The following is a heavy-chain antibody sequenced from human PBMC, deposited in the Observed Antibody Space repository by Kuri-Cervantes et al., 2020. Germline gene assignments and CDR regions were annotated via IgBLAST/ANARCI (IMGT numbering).Heavy chain of an antibody. J-gene: IGHJ4*02. V-gene: IGHV4-59*01. CDR2: IYYSGST. CDR3: ARGRTNFDY. D-gene: IGHD1-14*01. Sequence: ESLKISCTVSGGSMSSYYWSWIRQPPGEGLEWIGYIYYSGSTNYNPSLKSRVTISVDTSKNQFSLKLSSVTAADTAVYYCARGRTNFDYWGQGTLVTVSS. CDR1: GGSMSSYY.